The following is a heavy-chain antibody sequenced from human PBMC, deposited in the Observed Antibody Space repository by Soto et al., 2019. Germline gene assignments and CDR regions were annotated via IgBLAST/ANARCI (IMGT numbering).Heavy chain of an antibody. J-gene: IGHJ1*01. CDR3: ASYDTSGTYLQH. D-gene: IGHD3-22*01. CDR2: IYYSGST. CDR1: GYSISSNNW. Sequence: SETLSLTCAVSGYSISSNNWWGWIRQPPGKGLEWIGYIYYSGSTYYNPSLKSRVTMSVDTSKNQFFLKLSSVTAVDTAVYYCASYDTSGTYLQHWGQGTLVTVS. V-gene: IGHV4-28*01.